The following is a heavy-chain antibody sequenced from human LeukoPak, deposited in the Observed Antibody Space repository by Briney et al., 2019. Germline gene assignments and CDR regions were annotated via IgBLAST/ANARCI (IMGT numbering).Heavy chain of an antibody. Sequence: SVKVSCKASGGTFSSYAISWVRQAPGQGLEWMGGIIPIFGTANYAQKFQGRVTITADKSTSTACMELSSLRSEDTAVYYCASSSEDCGGDCYSDYYYGMDVWGKGTTVTVSS. J-gene: IGHJ6*04. CDR2: IIPIFGTA. CDR3: ASSSEDCGGDCYSDYYYGMDV. V-gene: IGHV1-69*06. CDR1: GGTFSSYA. D-gene: IGHD2-21*02.